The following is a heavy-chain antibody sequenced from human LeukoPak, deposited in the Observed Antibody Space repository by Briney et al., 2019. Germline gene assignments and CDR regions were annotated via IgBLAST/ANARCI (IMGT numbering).Heavy chain of an antibody. D-gene: IGHD6-25*01. Sequence: PSETLSLTCTVSGGSISSYYRSWIRQPPGKGLEWIGYIYYSGSTNYNPTLKSRVTISVDTSKNQFSLKLSSVTAADTAVYYCARHGSSDKKYYYGMDVWGQGTTVTVSS. CDR2: IYYSGST. CDR1: GGSISSYY. V-gene: IGHV4-59*08. CDR3: ARHGSSDKKYYYGMDV. J-gene: IGHJ6*02.